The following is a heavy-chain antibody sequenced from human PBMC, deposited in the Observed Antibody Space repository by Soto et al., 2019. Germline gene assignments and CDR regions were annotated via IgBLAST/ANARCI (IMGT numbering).Heavy chain of an antibody. V-gene: IGHV5-51*01. J-gene: IGHJ4*02. CDR3: ARQGNGAEGFAY. CDR1: GYYFPSYW. D-gene: IGHD4-17*01. Sequence: RGESLKISCKGSGYYFPSYWIGWVRQMPGKGLEWMGIFYPGDSDTRYSPSFQGQVTISADRSISTAYLQWSSLKPSDTAMYYCARQGNGAEGFAYWGQGTLVTVSS. CDR2: FYPGDSDT.